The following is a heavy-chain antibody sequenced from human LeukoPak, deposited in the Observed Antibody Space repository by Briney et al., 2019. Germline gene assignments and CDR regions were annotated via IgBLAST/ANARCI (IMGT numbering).Heavy chain of an antibody. D-gene: IGHD6-13*01. J-gene: IGHJ4*02. CDR1: GGSISSGGYY. Sequence: ASETLSLTCTVSGGSISSGGYYWSWIRQPPGKGLEWIGEINHSGSTNYNPSLKSRVTISVDTSKNQFSLKLSSVTAADTAVYYCARGRSSSWFLPQYYFDYWGQGTLVTVSS. V-gene: IGHV4-39*07. CDR2: INHSGST. CDR3: ARGRSSSWFLPQYYFDY.